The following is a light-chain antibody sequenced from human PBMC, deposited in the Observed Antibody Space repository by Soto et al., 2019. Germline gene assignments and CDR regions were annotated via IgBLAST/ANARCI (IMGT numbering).Light chain of an antibody. CDR2: DAS. CDR1: QSVRIY. J-gene: IGKJ5*01. CDR3: QQRYNWPPIP. Sequence: EILLTQSPATLSLCPGERATLSCRASQSVRIYLAWFQQKPGQAPRLLISDASNRATGIPARFSGSGSGTNFTLNISSLEPEDFAVYYCQQRYNWPPIPFGQGTRLEIK. V-gene: IGKV3-11*01.